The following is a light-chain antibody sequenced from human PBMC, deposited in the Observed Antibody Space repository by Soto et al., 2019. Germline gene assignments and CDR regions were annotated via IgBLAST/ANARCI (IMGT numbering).Light chain of an antibody. J-gene: IGKJ1*01. V-gene: IGKV3-15*01. CDR1: QSVSRH. CDR2: GAS. CDR3: QQYNNWPWN. Sequence: EIVMTQSPATLSVSPGERATLSCRASQSVSRHLAWYHQKPGQAPRLLLYGASTRSTGIPARFSGSGSGTDFTLAISSLQSEDFAVYDCQQYNNWPWNFGKGTKVEIK.